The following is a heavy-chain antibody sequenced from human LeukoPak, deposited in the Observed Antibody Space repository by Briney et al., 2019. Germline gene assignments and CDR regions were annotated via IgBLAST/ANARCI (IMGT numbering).Heavy chain of an antibody. CDR2: ISGSGGST. Sequence: PGGSLRLSCAASGFTFSSYAMSWVRQAPGKGLEWVSAISGSGGSTYYADSVKGRFTISRDNSKNTLYLQMNSLRAEDTAVYYCAKGDYDFWSGYSGGGIGYWGQGTLVTVSS. D-gene: IGHD3-3*01. CDR3: AKGDYDFWSGYSGGGIGY. V-gene: IGHV3-23*01. CDR1: GFTFSSYA. J-gene: IGHJ4*02.